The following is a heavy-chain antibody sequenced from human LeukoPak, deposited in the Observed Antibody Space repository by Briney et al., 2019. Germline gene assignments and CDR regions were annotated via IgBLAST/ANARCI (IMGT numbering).Heavy chain of an antibody. V-gene: IGHV4-4*07. J-gene: IGHJ5*02. CDR2: IYTSGST. Sequence: SETLSLTCTVSGGSISGYYWSWIRQPAGKGLEWIGRIYTSGSTNYNPSLKSRVTMSVDTSKNQFSLKLSSVTAADTAVYYCARDRPFGVVIIPTWFDPWGQGTLVTVSS. D-gene: IGHD3-3*01. CDR1: GGSISGYY. CDR3: ARDRPFGVVIIPTWFDP.